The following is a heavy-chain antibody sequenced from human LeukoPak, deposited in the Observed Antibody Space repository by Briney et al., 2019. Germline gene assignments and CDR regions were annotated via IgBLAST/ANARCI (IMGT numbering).Heavy chain of an antibody. J-gene: IGHJ4*02. CDR3: ARTGTTPYYFDY. CDR1: GYTFTGYY. V-gene: IGHV1-8*03. D-gene: IGHD1-7*01. Sequence: ASVKVSCKASGYTFTGYYMHWVRQAPGQGLEWMGWMNPNSGNTGYAQKFQGRVTITRNTSISTAYMELSSLRSEDTAVYYCARTGTTPYYFDYWGQGTLVTVSS. CDR2: MNPNSGNT.